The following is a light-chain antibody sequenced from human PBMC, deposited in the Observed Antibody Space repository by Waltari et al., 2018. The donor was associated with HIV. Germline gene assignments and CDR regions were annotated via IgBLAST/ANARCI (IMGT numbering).Light chain of an antibody. J-gene: IGLJ1*01. CDR2: EKD. CDR1: SSTIGNNY. CDR3: GTWDSNLNVGGYV. Sequence: QSVLTQPPSVSAAPGQKVTISCSGSSSTIGNNYVSWYQHLPGTAPKLLIFEKDRRAPGIPARFSGSKCGTSATLGIIGLQTGDEANYYCGTWDSNLNVGGYVFGPGTKVTVL. V-gene: IGLV1-51*02.